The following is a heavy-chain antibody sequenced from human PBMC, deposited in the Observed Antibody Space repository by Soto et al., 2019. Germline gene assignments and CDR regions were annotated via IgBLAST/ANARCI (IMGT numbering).Heavy chain of an antibody. D-gene: IGHD3-16*02. J-gene: IGHJ4*02. CDR1: AFTLSRYA. Sequence: RVSLRLPCAASAFTLSRYAMHWVRQAPGEGLYWVAVISYDGSNEYYADSVKGRFTVSRDNSKNTLYLQMNSLRAEDKAMNYYARGGEAIMITFGGVIVPCSHFAYWGRGTLVPVSS. CDR3: ARGGEAIMITFGGVIVPCSHFAY. CDR2: ISYDGSNE. V-gene: IGHV3-30-3*01.